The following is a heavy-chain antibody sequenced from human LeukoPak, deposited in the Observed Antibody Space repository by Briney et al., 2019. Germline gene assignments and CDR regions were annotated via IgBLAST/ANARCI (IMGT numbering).Heavy chain of an antibody. CDR3: ARGRGWWELLKSWFDP. J-gene: IGHJ5*02. CDR1: GGSFSGYY. CDR2: INHSGST. V-gene: IGHV4-34*01. D-gene: IGHD1-26*01. Sequence: PSKTLSLTCAVYGGSFSGYYWSWIRQPPGKGLEWIGEINHSGSTNYNPSLKSRVTISVDTSKNQFSLKLSSVTAADTAVYYCARGRGWWELLKSWFDPWGQGTLVTVSS.